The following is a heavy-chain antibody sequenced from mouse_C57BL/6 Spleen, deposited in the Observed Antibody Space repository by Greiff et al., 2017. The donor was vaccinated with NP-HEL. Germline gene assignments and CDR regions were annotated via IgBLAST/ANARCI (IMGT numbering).Heavy chain of an antibody. V-gene: IGHV3-6*01. D-gene: IGHD2-5*01. J-gene: IGHJ2*01. CDR3: AREVPYYSNHFDY. Sequence: EVKLQESGPGLVKPSQSLSLTCSVTGYSITSGYYWNWIRQFPGNKLEWMGYISYDGSNNYNPSLKNRISITRDTSKNLFFLKLNSVTTEDTATYYCAREVPYYSNHFDYWGQGTTLTVSS. CDR2: ISYDGSN. CDR1: GYSITSGYY.